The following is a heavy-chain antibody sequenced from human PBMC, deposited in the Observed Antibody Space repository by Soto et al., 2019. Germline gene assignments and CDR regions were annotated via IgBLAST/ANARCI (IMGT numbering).Heavy chain of an antibody. D-gene: IGHD3-10*01. Sequence: QAQLVQSGAEVKKPGASANISCKASGYPFTRYNRHWVRQAPGQGLEWMGIIDTRGGSTDYTQRFQGRVTMTRDTSTGTVYMHLSSLGSEDTAIYYCARDLPRDLVRGSFDIWGQGTMVTVSS. CDR2: IDTRGGST. CDR1: GYPFTRYN. CDR3: ARDLPRDLVRGSFDI. J-gene: IGHJ3*02. V-gene: IGHV1-46*01.